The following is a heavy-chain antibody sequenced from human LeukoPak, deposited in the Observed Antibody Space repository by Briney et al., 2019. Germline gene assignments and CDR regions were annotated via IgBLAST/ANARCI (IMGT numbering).Heavy chain of an antibody. V-gene: IGHV1-69*05. Sequence: GASVKVSCKGSGGTFSSYSISWVRQAPGQGLEWMGGIIPAFGTAHYAQKFQGRVTFTTDESTTTAYMELRSLRSEDTAVYYCASEGNYDSSGYSRYNYCYMDVWGKGTAVTVSS. CDR1: GGTFSSYS. J-gene: IGHJ6*03. CDR3: ASEGNYDSSGYSRYNYCYMDV. D-gene: IGHD3-22*01. CDR2: IIPAFGTA.